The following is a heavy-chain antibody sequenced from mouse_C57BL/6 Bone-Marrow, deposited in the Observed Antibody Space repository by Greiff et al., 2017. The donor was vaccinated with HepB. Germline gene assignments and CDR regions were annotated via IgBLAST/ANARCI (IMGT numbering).Heavy chain of an antibody. Sequence: EVKLEESGGGLVQPGESLKLSCESNEYEFPSHDMSWVRKTPEKRLELVAAINSDGGSTYYPDTMERRFIISRDNTKKTLYLQMSSLRSEDTALYDWARPPSDYDYDVPYYFDYWGQGTTLTVSS. J-gene: IGHJ2*01. V-gene: IGHV5-2*03. CDR1: EYEFPSHD. D-gene: IGHD2-4*01. CDR2: INSDGGST. CDR3: ARPPSDYDYDVPYYFDY.